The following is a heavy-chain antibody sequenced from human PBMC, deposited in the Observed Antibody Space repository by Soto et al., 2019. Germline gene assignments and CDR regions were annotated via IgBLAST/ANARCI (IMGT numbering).Heavy chain of an antibody. CDR3: KRGPRSTSTGTGAF. Sequence: GGSLRLSCAASGFTFSMYWMHWVRQVPGKGPEWVSRINDDGGSTNYADSVKGRFTISRDNAKNTLYLQMNDLRAEDTAFYYCKRGPRSTSTGTGAFWGQGTLVTVSS. CDR1: GFTFSMYW. CDR2: INDDGGST. V-gene: IGHV3-74*01. D-gene: IGHD1-1*01. J-gene: IGHJ4*02.